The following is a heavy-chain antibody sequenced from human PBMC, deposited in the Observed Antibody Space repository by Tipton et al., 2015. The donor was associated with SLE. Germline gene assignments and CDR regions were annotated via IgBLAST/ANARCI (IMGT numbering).Heavy chain of an antibody. CDR3: ARDQEPFDI. D-gene: IGHD1-26*01. CDR1: GGSISSHY. J-gene: IGHJ3*02. V-gene: IGHV4-59*11. CDR2: IYYSGST. Sequence: TLSLTCTVSGGSISSHYWSWIRQPPGKGLEWIGYIYYSGSTNYNPSLKSRVTISVDTSKNQFSLKLSSVTAADTAVYYCARDQEPFDIWGQGTMVTVSS.